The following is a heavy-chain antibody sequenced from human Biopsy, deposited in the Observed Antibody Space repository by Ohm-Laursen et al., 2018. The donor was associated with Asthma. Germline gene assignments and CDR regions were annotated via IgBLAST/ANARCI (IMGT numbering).Heavy chain of an antibody. J-gene: IGHJ3*02. D-gene: IGHD1-1*01. CDR2: MSFDGRQT. Sequence: SLRLSCAASGLSFNSYGMHWVRQAPGKGLEWVAVMSFDGRQTYYADSVKGRFTISRDNSKNTLYLQMNSLRAEDTAVYYCAKESGSNYAFDIWGQGTMVTVSS. CDR3: AKESGSNYAFDI. CDR1: GLSFNSYG. V-gene: IGHV3-30*18.